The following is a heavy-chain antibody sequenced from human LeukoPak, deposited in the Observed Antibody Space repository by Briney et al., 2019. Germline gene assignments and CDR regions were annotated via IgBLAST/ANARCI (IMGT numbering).Heavy chain of an antibody. CDR3: ARVYYSNSYDYWYFDL. CDR2: IYTSGST. J-gene: IGHJ2*01. V-gene: IGHV4-4*07. Sequence: SETLSLTCTVSGGSISNYYWSWIRQPAGKGLEWIGRIYTSGSTNYNPSLKSRVTMSVDTSKNQFSLKLSSVTAADTAVYYCARVYYSNSYDYWYFDLWGRGTLVTVSS. D-gene: IGHD6-13*01. CDR1: GGSISNYY.